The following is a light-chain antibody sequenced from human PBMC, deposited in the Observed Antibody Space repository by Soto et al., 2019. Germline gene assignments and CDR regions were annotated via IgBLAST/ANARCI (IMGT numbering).Light chain of an antibody. CDR1: QSVASSY. J-gene: IGKJ1*01. V-gene: IGKV3-20*01. CDR3: HHFGSLPET. Sequence: EVVLTQSPGTLSLSPGERVTLSCRASQSVASSYLAWYQQKPGRAPRLLFYSASSRDTGIPDRFSGSGSGTDFTFTISRLEPEDFAVYYCHHFGSLPETFGQGTNVE. CDR2: SAS.